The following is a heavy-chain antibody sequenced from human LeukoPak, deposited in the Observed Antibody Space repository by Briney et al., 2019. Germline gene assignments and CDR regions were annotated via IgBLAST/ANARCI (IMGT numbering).Heavy chain of an antibody. V-gene: IGHV3-23*01. Sequence: GGSLRLSCAASGFTFSSYAMSWVRQAPGKGLEWVSAISGSGGSTYYADSVKGRFTISRDNSKITLYLQMNSLRAEDTAVYYCAKGYCSSTSCYRPPVGYWGQGTLVTVSS. J-gene: IGHJ4*02. CDR1: GFTFSSYA. D-gene: IGHD2-2*02. CDR2: ISGSGGST. CDR3: AKGYCSSTSCYRPPVGY.